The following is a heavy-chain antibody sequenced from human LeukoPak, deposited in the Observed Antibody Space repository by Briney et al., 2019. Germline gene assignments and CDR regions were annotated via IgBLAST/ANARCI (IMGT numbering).Heavy chain of an antibody. Sequence: SQTLSLTCAISGDIVSSNNAAWNWIRQSPSRGLEWLGRTYYRSKWYNDYAVSVKSRITINPDTSKNQFSLQLNSVTPEDTAVYYCARDKEGADYYYYGMDVWGKGTTVTVSS. CDR3: ARDKEGADYYYYGMDV. D-gene: IGHD3-16*01. J-gene: IGHJ6*04. CDR2: TYYRSKWYN. V-gene: IGHV6-1*01. CDR1: GDIVSSNNAA.